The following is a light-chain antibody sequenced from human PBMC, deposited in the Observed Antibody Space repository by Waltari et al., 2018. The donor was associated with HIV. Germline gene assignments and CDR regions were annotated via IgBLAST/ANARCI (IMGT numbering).Light chain of an antibody. Sequence: QSVLAQPPSASGTPGQRVTISFSGRSSNIGSNTVTWYQQLPGTAPKLLIYTNNQRPSGVPDRFSGSKSGTSASLAISGLQSEDEADYYCAAWDDSLNGVVFGGGTKLTVL. CDR1: SSNIGSNT. CDR3: AAWDDSLNGVV. CDR2: TNN. J-gene: IGLJ2*01. V-gene: IGLV1-44*01.